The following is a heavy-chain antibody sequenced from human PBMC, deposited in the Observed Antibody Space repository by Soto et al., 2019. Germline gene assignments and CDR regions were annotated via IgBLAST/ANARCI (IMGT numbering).Heavy chain of an antibody. CDR2: ISGSGGST. CDR3: QIVVVPAALSVVDV. J-gene: IGHJ6*02. D-gene: IGHD2-2*01. Sequence: PGGSLRLSCAASGFTFSSYAMSWVRQAPGKGLEWVSAISGSGGSTYYADSVKGRFTISRDNSKNTLYLQMNSLRAEDTAVYYCQIVVVPAALSVVDVWGQGTTVTVSS. V-gene: IGHV3-23*01. CDR1: GFTFSSYA.